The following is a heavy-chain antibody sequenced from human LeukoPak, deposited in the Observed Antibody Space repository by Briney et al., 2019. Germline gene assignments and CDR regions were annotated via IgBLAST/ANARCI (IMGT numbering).Heavy chain of an antibody. CDR2: INPNSGGT. CDR1: GYTFTGYY. CDR3: ARVHESPYGLDH. D-gene: IGHD4-17*01. V-gene: IGHV1-2*02. J-gene: IGHJ4*02. Sequence: ASVKVSCKASGYTFTGYYMYWVRQAPGQGLECMGWINPNSGGTNYAQKFQARVTLTTDTSIDTAYMEVSRLTSDDTAVYYCARVHESPYGLDHWGQGTLVTVSS.